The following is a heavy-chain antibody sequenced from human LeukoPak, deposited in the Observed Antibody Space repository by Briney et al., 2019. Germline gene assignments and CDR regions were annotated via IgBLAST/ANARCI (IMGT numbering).Heavy chain of an antibody. CDR1: GFAFNDFT. CDR2: ISGDGGSI. V-gene: IGHV3-43*01. Sequence: GSLRLSCAASGFAFNDFTMHWVRQPPGKGLEWISLISGDGGSIYYADSVKGRFTISRDKSRDSLSLYLQMNSLRADDSALYYCAKEHISGWPNFDSWGQGTLVTVSS. J-gene: IGHJ4*02. D-gene: IGHD6-19*01. CDR3: AKEHISGWPNFDS.